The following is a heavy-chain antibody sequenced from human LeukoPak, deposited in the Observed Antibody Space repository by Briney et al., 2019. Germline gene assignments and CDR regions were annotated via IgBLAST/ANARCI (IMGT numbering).Heavy chain of an antibody. CDR2: MYYGGST. D-gene: IGHD1-26*01. J-gene: IGHJ4*02. V-gene: IGHV4-39*01. CDR3: ARHDSGSYFHFDY. Sequence: SSETLSLTCTVSGGSISNYYWGWIRQPPGKGLEWIGSMYYGGSTYYNPSLKSRVTISVDTSKNQFSLKLTSVTAADTAMYYCARHDSGSYFHFDYWGQGTLVTVSS. CDR1: GGSISNYY.